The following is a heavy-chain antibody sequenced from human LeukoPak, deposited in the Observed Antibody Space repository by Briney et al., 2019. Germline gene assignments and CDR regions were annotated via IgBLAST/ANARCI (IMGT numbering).Heavy chain of an antibody. D-gene: IGHD3-22*01. CDR1: GFIFSSSA. CDR2: ISGGGDDT. CDR3: AKDSRESSGHFPYYYYYHYGLDV. J-gene: IGHJ6*02. Sequence: GGSLRLSCAVSGFIFSSSAMSWVRQAPGKGLEWVSAISGGGDDTSYADSARGRFTVSRDNSKNTLYLQMNSLRAEDTAVYYCAKDSRESSGHFPYYYYYHYGLDVWGQGTTVTVSS. V-gene: IGHV3-23*01.